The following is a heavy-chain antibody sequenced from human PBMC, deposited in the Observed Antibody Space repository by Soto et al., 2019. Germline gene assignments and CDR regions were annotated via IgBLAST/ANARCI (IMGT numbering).Heavy chain of an antibody. Sequence: QVQLVQSGAEVKKPGASVTVSCKTSGYTFTSYYIHWVRQAPGQGLEWLGIINAGGGSTNYAQKFQGRVTMTRETSTSTVSMELSSLRSEDTAVYYCARDNPKGAVIGMHAPKAYYYHGMDVWGQGSTVIVSS. CDR3: ARDNPKGAVIGMHAPKAYYYHGMDV. CDR1: GYTFTSYY. V-gene: IGHV1-46*01. J-gene: IGHJ6*02. D-gene: IGHD2-21*01. CDR2: INAGGGST.